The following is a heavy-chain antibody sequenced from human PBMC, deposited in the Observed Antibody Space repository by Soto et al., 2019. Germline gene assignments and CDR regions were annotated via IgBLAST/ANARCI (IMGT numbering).Heavy chain of an antibody. CDR3: ARPRPGSLVVPVAIPLYYYNGMDV. J-gene: IGHJ6*02. CDR1: GFSLSTSGMG. V-gene: IGHV2-5*01. D-gene: IGHD2-2*02. CDR2: IYWNDDK. Sequence: KESGPTLVNPTQTLTLTCSFSGFSLSTSGMGVNSIRQPPGKALEWLALIYWNDDKRYSPSLKSRLTITKATSKNQVALTMTNMHPVDTATDYCARPRPGSLVVPVAIPLYYYNGMDVWGQGTTVTVSS.